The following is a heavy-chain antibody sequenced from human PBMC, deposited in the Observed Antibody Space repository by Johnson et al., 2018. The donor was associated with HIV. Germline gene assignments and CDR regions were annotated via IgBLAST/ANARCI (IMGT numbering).Heavy chain of an antibody. CDR2: IYSDGST. CDR3: ARDRKSGSYGVDAFDI. CDR1: GFIVSNNY. Sequence: VQLVESGGGVVQPGGSLRLSSAASGFIVSNNYMSWVRQAPGKGLEWVSIIYSDGSTYYADSVKGRFTISRDNSKNSLYLQMNSLRAEDTAVYYCARDRKSGSYGVDAFDIWGQGTMVTVSS. J-gene: IGHJ3*02. V-gene: IGHV3-66*01. D-gene: IGHD1-26*01.